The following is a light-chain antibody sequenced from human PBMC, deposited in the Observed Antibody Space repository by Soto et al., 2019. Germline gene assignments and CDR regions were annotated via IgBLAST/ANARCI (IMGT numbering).Light chain of an antibody. J-gene: IGKJ1*01. CDR3: QQYGSSPWT. Sequence: EIVLTQSPGTLSLSPGERATLSCRASQSVSSSYLAWYQRKPGQAPRLLIYGASSRATGIPDRFSGSGSGTDFSLNISRLEPEDSAVYYCQQYGSSPWTFGQGPKVEIK. CDR2: GAS. CDR1: QSVSSSY. V-gene: IGKV3-20*01.